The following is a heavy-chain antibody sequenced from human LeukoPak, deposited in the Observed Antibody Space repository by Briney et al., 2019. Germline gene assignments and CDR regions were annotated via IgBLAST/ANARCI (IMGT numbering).Heavy chain of an antibody. CDR2: IYYSGST. J-gene: IGHJ4*02. CDR3: ARLRGYSYGMFDY. CDR1: GGSVSSSSYY. Sequence: SETLSLTCTVSGGSVSSSSYYWGWIRQPPGTGLEWIGSIYYSGSTYYNPSLKSRVTISIDTSKNQFSLKLSSVTAADTAVYYCARLRGYSYGMFDYWGQGTLVTVSS. D-gene: IGHD5-18*01. V-gene: IGHV4-39*01.